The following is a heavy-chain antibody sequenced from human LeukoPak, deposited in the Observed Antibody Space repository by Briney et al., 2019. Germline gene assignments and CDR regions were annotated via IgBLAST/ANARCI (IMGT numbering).Heavy chain of an antibody. CDR1: GFTFSSYS. CDR3: ARGLGFGELLG. J-gene: IGHJ4*02. V-gene: IGHV3-21*01. Sequence: KAGGSLRLSCAASGFTFSSYSMNWVRQAPGKVLECVSSISSSSSYIYYADSVKGRFTISRDNAKNSLYLQMNSLRAEDTAVYYCARGLGFGELLGWGQGTLVTVSS. CDR2: ISSSSSYI. D-gene: IGHD3-10*01.